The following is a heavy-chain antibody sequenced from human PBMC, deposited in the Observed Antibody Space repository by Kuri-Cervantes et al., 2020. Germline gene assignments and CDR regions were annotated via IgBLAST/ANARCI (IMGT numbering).Heavy chain of an antibody. CDR3: ARGTLSGTHDY. CDR2: IYHSGTT. J-gene: IGHJ4*02. CDR1: GYSISSGYY. V-gene: IGHV4-38-2*01. D-gene: IGHD3-10*01. Sequence: SETLSLTCAVSGYSISSGYYWAWIRQPPGKGLEWIGTIYHSGTTYYNPSLKRRVTISLDTSKNQFSLKLSSVTAADTAVYYCARGTLSGTHDYWGQGTLVTVSS.